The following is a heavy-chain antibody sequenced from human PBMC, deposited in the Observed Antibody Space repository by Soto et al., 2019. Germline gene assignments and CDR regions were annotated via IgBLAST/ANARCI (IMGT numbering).Heavy chain of an antibody. D-gene: IGHD1-26*01. CDR1: GGSISSYY. J-gene: IGHJ4*02. Sequence: QVQLQESGPGLVKPSETLSLTCTVSGGSISSYYWSWIRQPPGKGLEWIGYIYYSGSTNYNPSLKSRVTISVDTSKNQFSLKLSSVTAADTAVYYCARARWELRPCDYWGQGTLVTVSS. CDR2: IYYSGST. CDR3: ARARWELRPCDY. V-gene: IGHV4-59*01.